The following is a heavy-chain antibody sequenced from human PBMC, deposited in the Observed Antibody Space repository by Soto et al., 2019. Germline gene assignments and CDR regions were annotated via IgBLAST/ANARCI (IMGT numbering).Heavy chain of an antibody. CDR3: ARDRWFGELIEYYYYGMDV. D-gene: IGHD3-10*01. CDR2: INPNSGGT. V-gene: IGHV1-2*02. Sequence: ASVKVSCKASGYTFTGYYMHWVRQAPGQGLEWMGWINPNSGGTNYAQKFQGRVTMTRDTSISTAYMELSRLRSDDTAVYYCARDRWFGELIEYYYYGMDVWGQGTTVTVSS. J-gene: IGHJ6*02. CDR1: GYTFTGYY.